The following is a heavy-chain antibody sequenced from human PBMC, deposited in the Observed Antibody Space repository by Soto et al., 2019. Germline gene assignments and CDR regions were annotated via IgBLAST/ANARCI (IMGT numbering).Heavy chain of an antibody. CDR1: GYIFTAYS. Sequence: QVQLVQSGAEVKKPGASVKVSCKASGYIFTAYSMHWVRQAPGQGLEWMGVVNPSGGSTNYAQKFRGRITMTRDTSTSTVYMDLISLTSEDTAVYYRAREENCSDGVCYSEYFQRWGQGTLVTVSS. J-gene: IGHJ1*01. D-gene: IGHD2-15*01. CDR3: AREENCSDGVCYSEYFQR. V-gene: IGHV1-46*01. CDR2: VNPSGGST.